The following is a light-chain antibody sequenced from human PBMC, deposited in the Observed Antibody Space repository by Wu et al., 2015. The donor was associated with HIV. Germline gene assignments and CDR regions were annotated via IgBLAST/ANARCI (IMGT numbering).Light chain of an antibody. CDR1: PSVSSNY. V-gene: IGKV3-20*01. CDR2: GAS. Sequence: EIVLTQSPGALSLSPGERATLSCRASPSVSSNYLAWYQQKPGQAPRLLMYGASSRATGIPDRFSGSGSGTDFTLTINRLEPEDFAVYYCQRYDDSPWAFGQGTKVEI. CDR3: QRYDDSPWA. J-gene: IGKJ1*01.